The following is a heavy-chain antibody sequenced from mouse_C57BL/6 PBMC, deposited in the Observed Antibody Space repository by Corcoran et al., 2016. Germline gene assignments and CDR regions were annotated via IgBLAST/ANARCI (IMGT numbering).Heavy chain of an antibody. CDR1: GYTFTTYG. CDR3: AKIRYGNLDY. CDR2: INTYSGVP. V-gene: IGHV9-3*01. Sequence: QIQLVQSGPELKKPGETVKISCKASGYTFTTYGMNWVKQAPGKGLKWMGWINTYSGVPTYADDFKGRFAFSLETSASTAYLQINNLKNEDTATYFCAKIRYGNLDYWGQGTTLTVSS. J-gene: IGHJ2*01. D-gene: IGHD2-1*01.